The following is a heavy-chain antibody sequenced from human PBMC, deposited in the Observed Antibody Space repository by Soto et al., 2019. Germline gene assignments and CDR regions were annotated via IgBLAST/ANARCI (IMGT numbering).Heavy chain of an antibody. V-gene: IGHV1-46*03. CDR3: ARSYISSSYWFDP. J-gene: IGHJ5*02. D-gene: IGHD6-6*01. CDR2: INPSRGTT. CDR1: GYASITYF. Sequence: ASVKVSCKASGYASITYFMHWVRQAPGQGLEWMGVINPSRGTTTYAQKFQDRVTMTRDTSAGTVYVELSSLRSEDTAMYYCARSYISSSYWFDPWGQGTLVTVSS.